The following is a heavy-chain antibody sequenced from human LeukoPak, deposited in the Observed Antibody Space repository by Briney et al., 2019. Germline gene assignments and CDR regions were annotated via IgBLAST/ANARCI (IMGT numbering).Heavy chain of an antibody. D-gene: IGHD6-19*01. CDR1: GYTFTTYC. Sequence: ASVTVSCKASGYTFTTYCIHWMRQAPGQGLELMGWINPNSGGTYHAQSFQGRVTLTRDTSISSAYMELRGLRSDDSAVYYCARGITVAGIGSFDYWGQGTLVSVSS. CDR2: INPNSGGT. CDR3: ARGITVAGIGSFDY. J-gene: IGHJ4*02. V-gene: IGHV1-2*02.